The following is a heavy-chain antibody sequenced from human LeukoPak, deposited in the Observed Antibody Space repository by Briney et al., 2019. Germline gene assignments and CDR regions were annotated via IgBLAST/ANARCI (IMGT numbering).Heavy chain of an antibody. CDR1: GFTFSGYS. D-gene: IGHD6-13*01. J-gene: IGHJ4*02. V-gene: IGHV3-21*01. CDR2: ISSSSSYI. Sequence: GGSLRLSCTASGFTFSGYSMNWIRQAPGKGLEWVSSISSSSSYIYYADSVKGRFTISRDNAKNSLYLQMNSLRAEDTAVYYCVSSWYFDFDYWGQGTLVTVSS. CDR3: VSSWYFDFDY.